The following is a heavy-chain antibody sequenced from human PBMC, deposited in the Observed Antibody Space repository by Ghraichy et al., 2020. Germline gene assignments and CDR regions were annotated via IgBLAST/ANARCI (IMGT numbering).Heavy chain of an antibody. D-gene: IGHD3-3*01. Sequence: ASVKVSCKASGYTFISYCISWVRQAPGQGPEGMGWISTYNLNTKYAEKFQGRVTVTTDTSTTTAYMELRSLRYDDTAVYYCARDGGYDSRSPFYGYAMDVSGQATTVTVSS. V-gene: IGHV1-18*01. CDR2: ISTYNLNT. CDR1: GYTFISYC. J-gene: IGHJ6*02. CDR3: ARDGGYDSRSPFYGYAMDV.